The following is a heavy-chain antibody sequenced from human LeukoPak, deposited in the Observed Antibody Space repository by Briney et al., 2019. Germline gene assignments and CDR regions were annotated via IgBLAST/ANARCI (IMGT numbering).Heavy chain of an antibody. CDR2: IYTSGST. J-gene: IGHJ3*02. CDR1: GASVNSGAYY. D-gene: IGHD4-17*01. V-gene: IGHV4-61*09. Sequence: PSQTLSLTCTVSGASVNSGAYYWSWIRQPAGKGLEWIGHIYTSGSTNYNPSVKSRVSISIDTSKNQFCLRLSSVTAADTAVYYCARHGTDYGDYVDDAFDIWGQGTMVTVSS. CDR3: ARHGTDYGDYVDDAFDI.